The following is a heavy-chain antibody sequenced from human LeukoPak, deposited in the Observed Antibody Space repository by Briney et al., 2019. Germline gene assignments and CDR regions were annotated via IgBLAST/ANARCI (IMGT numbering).Heavy chain of an antibody. Sequence: GGSLRLSCAASGFTFDDYAMHWVRQAPGKGLEWVSLISGDGGSTYYADSVKGRFTISRDNSKNSLYLQMNSLRTEDTALYYCAKDMAVDTKGLTFDYWGQGTLVTVSS. CDR3: AKDMAVDTKGLTFDY. V-gene: IGHV3-43*02. D-gene: IGHD5-18*01. CDR1: GFTFDDYA. J-gene: IGHJ4*02. CDR2: ISGDGGST.